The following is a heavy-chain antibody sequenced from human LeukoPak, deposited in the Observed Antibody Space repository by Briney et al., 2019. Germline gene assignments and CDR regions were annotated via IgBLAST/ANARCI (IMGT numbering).Heavy chain of an antibody. V-gene: IGHV4-34*01. J-gene: IGHJ5*02. D-gene: IGHD3-10*01. CDR3: ARVTLIQSLRNWFDP. CDR1: GGSFSGYY. CDR2: INHSGST. Sequence: PSETLSLTCAVYGGSFSGYYWSWIRQPPGKGLEWIGEINHSGSTNYNPSLKSRVTISVDTSKNQFSLKLSSVTAADTAVYYCARVTLIQSLRNWFDPWGQGTLVTVSS.